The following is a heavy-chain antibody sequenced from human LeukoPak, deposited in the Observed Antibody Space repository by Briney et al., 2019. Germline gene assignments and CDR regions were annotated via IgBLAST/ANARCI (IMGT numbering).Heavy chain of an antibody. CDR1: GYTFTDYY. CDR2: INPNSGET. D-gene: IGHD4-11*01. V-gene: IGHV1-2*02. CDR3: ARDRDYSNTERGFDY. Sequence: ASVKVSCKTSGYTFTDYYIHWVRQAPGQGLEWMGWINPNSGETNSAQKFQGRVTMTGDTSISTAYMELRRVTSDNTAVYYCARDRDYSNTERGFDYWGQGTLVTVSS. J-gene: IGHJ4*02.